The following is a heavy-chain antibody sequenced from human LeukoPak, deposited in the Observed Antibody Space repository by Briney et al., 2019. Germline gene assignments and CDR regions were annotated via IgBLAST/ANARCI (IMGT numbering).Heavy chain of an antibody. V-gene: IGHV4-30-2*01. Sequence: SETLSLTCTVSGGSISSGGYYWSWIRQPPGKGLEWIGYIYHSGSTYYNPSLKSRVTISVDRSKNQFSLKLSSVTAADTAVYYCARGDTRMLIYDSSGFDYWGQGTLVTVSS. CDR3: ARGDTRMLIYDSSGFDY. J-gene: IGHJ4*02. CDR2: IYHSGST. CDR1: GGSISSGGYY. D-gene: IGHD3-22*01.